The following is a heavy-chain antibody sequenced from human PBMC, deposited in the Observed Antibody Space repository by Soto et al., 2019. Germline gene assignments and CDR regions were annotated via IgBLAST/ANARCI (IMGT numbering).Heavy chain of an antibody. CDR3: VIPFLGSYDILTGYYTVDY. CDR1: GSTFSSYA. Sequence: GGSLRLSCSASGSTFSSYAMHWVRQAPGKGLEYVSAISNNGGSTYYADSVKGRFTISRDNTKNTLYLQMSSLRSEDTAVYFCVIPFLGSYDILTGYYTVDYWCQGTLVTVSS. D-gene: IGHD3-9*01. V-gene: IGHV3-64D*08. CDR2: ISNNGGST. J-gene: IGHJ4*02.